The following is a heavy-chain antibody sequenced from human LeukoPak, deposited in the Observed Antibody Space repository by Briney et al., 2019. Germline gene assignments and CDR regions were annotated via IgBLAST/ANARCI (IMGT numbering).Heavy chain of an antibody. Sequence: SVKVSCKASGGTFSSYAISWVRQAPGQGLEWMGEIIPIFGTANYAQKFQGRVTITTDESTSTAYMELSSLRSEDTAVYYCARAAYYQNWFDPWGQGTLVTVSS. J-gene: IGHJ5*02. CDR1: GGTFSSYA. CDR3: ARAAYYQNWFDP. CDR2: IIPIFGTA. V-gene: IGHV1-69*05. D-gene: IGHD3-10*01.